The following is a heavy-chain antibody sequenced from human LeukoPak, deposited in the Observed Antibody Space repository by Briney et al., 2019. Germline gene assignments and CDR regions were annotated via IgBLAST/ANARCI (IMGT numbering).Heavy chain of an antibody. V-gene: IGHV3-11*01. CDR1: GFMFSGYY. Sequence: PGGSLRLSCAASGFMFSGYYMSWIRQAPGKGLEWVSYISSGSTRYYADSVKGRFTISRDNAKNSLFLQMNSLRADDTAVYYCARDKSGSYPDYWGQGTLVTVSS. CDR3: ARDKSGSYPDY. CDR2: ISSGSTR. D-gene: IGHD1-26*01. J-gene: IGHJ4*02.